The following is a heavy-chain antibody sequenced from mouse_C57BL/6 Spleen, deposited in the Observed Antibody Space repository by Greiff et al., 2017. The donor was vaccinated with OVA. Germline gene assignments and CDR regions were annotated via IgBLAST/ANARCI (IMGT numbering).Heavy chain of an antibody. CDR2: INPGSGGT. CDR1: GYAFTNYL. CDR3: ARGAAQAFFYAMDY. D-gene: IGHD3-2*02. Sequence: QVQLQQSGAELVRPGTSVKVSCKASGYAFTNYLIEWVKQRPGQGLEWIGVINPGSGGTNYNEKFKGKATLTADKSSSTAYMQLSRLTSADSAVYFCARGAAQAFFYAMDYWGQGTSVTVSS. J-gene: IGHJ4*01. V-gene: IGHV1-54*01.